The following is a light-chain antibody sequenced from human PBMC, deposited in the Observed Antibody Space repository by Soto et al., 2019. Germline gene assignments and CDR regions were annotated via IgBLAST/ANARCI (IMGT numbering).Light chain of an antibody. CDR1: SGYSSYP. Sequence: QAVLTQSPSASASLGASVKFTCTLSSGYSSYPIAWHQQQPEKGPRYLMKLNSDGSHYKGDGIPDRFSGSSSGAERYLTISSLQSEDEADYYCQTWGTGIVVFGGGAKLTVL. V-gene: IGLV4-69*01. CDR3: QTWGTGIVV. J-gene: IGLJ2*01. CDR2: LNSDGSH.